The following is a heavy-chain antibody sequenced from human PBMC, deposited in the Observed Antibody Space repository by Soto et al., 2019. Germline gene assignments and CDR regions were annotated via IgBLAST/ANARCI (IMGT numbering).Heavy chain of an antibody. CDR3: ARVPSANTIFGVVIKPYYYMDV. V-gene: IGHV1-3*01. D-gene: IGHD3-3*01. CDR2: INAGNGNT. J-gene: IGHJ6*03. CDR1: GYTFTSYA. Sequence: ASVKVSCKASGYTFTSYAMHWVRQAPGQRLEWMGWINAGNGNTGYAQKFQGRVTMTRNTSISTAYMELSSLRSEDTAVYYCARVPSANTIFGVVIKPYYYMDVWGKGTTVTVSS.